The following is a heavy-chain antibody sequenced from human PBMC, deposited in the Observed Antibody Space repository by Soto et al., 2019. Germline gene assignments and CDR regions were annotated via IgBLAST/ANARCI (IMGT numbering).Heavy chain of an antibody. CDR3: ARERTQGYGMDV. CDR2: IYHSGST. J-gene: IGHJ6*02. CDR1: GGSISSSNW. Sequence: QVQLQESGPGLVKPSGTLSLTCAVSGGSISSSNWWGWVRQPPGRGLEWIGEIYHSGSTNYNPSLKSRLTISLDTSNNQFSLRLSSVTAADTAVYYCARERTQGYGMDVWGQGTTVTVSS. V-gene: IGHV4-4*02.